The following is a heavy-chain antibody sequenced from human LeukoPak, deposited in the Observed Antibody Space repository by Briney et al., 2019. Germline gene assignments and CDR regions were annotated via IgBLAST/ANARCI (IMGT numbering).Heavy chain of an antibody. V-gene: IGHV3-23*01. CDR2: ISGSGGST. Sequence: GSLRLSCAASGFTFSSYAMSWVRQAPGKGLEWVSAISGSGGSTYYADSVKGRFTISRDNSKNGLHLQMNSLRPEDTAIYYCAREGFTSTWLYYYYYMDVWGKGTTVTVSS. CDR3: AREGFTSTWLYYYYYMDV. CDR1: GFTFSSYA. J-gene: IGHJ6*03. D-gene: IGHD6-13*01.